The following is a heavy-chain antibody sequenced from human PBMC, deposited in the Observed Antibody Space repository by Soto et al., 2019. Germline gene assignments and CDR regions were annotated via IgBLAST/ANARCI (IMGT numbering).Heavy chain of an antibody. J-gene: IGHJ4*02. CDR3: VKDHEGIVVVVAAPFDY. CDR2: ISGSGGST. D-gene: IGHD2-15*01. CDR1: GFTFSSYA. V-gene: IGHV3-23*01. Sequence: EVQLLESGGGLVQPGGSLRLSCAASGFTFSSYAMSWVRQAPGKGLEWVSAISGSGGSTYYADSVKGRFTISRDNSKNMRYLQMDGLKAEDTAVYYCVKDHEGIVVVVAAPFDYWGQGTLVTVSS.